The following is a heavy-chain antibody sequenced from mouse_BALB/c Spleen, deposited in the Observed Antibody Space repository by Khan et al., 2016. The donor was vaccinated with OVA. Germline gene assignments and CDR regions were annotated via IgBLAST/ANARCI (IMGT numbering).Heavy chain of an antibody. J-gene: IGHJ3*01. V-gene: IGHV1S137*01. CDR1: GYTFTDFT. CDR3: KRGGGGNRFAY. Sequence: QVQLKESGAELVRPGVSVKISCKGSGYTFTDFTMHWVKQSHAKSLEWIGVISTYYGDVTYNQKFKGKATMTVDKSSSTAYMELARLTSEDSAICYGKRGGGGNRFAYWGQGTLVTVSA. CDR2: ISTYYGDV.